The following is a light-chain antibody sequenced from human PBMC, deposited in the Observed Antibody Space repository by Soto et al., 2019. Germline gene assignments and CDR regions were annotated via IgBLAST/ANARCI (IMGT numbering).Light chain of an antibody. V-gene: IGKV1-39*01. Sequence: DIQMTQSPSSLSASVGDRVTITCRASQSISNYLNWFQQKPGNPPKLLIYAASILQSGVPSRFSGRRARTDFTLTISSLQPEDFATYYCQQTYSSPETFGQGTKVEI. CDR2: AAS. J-gene: IGKJ1*01. CDR3: QQTYSSPET. CDR1: QSISNY.